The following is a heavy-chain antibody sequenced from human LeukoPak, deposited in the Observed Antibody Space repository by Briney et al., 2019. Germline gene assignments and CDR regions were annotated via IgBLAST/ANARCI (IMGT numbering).Heavy chain of an antibody. V-gene: IGHV3-23*01. Sequence: GGSLRLSCAASGFTFSSYGMSWVRQAPGKGLEWVSAISGSGGSTYYADSVKGRFTISRDNSKNTLYLQMNSLRAEDTAVYYCAKAAAYDILTGYSLYYFDYWGQGTLVTVSS. D-gene: IGHD3-9*01. CDR3: AKAAAYDILTGYSLYYFDY. CDR1: GFTFSSYG. J-gene: IGHJ4*02. CDR2: ISGSGGST.